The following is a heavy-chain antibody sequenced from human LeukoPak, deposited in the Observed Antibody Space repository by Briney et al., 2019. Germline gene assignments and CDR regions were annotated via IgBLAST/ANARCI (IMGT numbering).Heavy chain of an antibody. D-gene: IGHD3-22*01. CDR1: GGSFSGYY. CDR3: ARVADYYDSSGYYDY. V-gene: IGHV4-34*01. J-gene: IGHJ4*02. Sequence: SETLSLTCAVYGGSFSGYYWSRIRQPPGKGLEWIGEINHSGSTNYNPSLKSRVTISVDTSKNQFSLKLSSVTAADTAVYYCARVADYYDSSGYYDYWGQGTLVTVSS. CDR2: INHSGST.